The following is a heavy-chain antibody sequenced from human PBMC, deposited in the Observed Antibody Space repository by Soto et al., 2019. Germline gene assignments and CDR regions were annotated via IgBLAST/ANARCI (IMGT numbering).Heavy chain of an antibody. J-gene: IGHJ5*02. CDR3: ARVAPTLDYNWFHP. D-gene: IGHD3-9*01. CDR1: GYTFTSYG. V-gene: IGHV1-18*01. Sequence: ASVKVSCKASGYTFTSYGISWVRQAPGQGLEWMGWISAYNGNTNYAQKLQGRVTMTTDTSTSTAYMELRSLRSDDTAVYYCARVAPTLDYNWFHPWGQGTLVTVS. CDR2: ISAYNGNT.